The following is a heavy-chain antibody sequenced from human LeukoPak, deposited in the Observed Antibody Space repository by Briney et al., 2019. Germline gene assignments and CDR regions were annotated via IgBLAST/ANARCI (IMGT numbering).Heavy chain of an antibody. CDR3: ARPDPYYYYMDV. J-gene: IGHJ6*03. V-gene: IGHV1-69*02. CDR2: TIPILGIA. CDR1: GGTFSSYT. Sequence: SVKVSCKASGGTFSSYTISWVRQAPGQGLDWMGRTIPILGIANYAQKFQGRVTITADKSTSTAYMELSSLRSEDTAVYYCARPDPYYYYMDVWGKGTTVTVSS.